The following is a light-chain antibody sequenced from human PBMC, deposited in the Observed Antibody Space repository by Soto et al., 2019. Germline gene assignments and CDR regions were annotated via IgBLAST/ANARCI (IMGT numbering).Light chain of an antibody. CDR3: QQYNNWPRT. CDR1: QSISGW. V-gene: IGKV1-5*01. J-gene: IGKJ1*01. Sequence: IQMTQSPSAPSASVGGRISITCRASQSISGWLAWYQRKPGKAPKLLIYDASTLESGVPSRFSGSGSGTEFTLTISSLQSEDFAVYYCQQYNNWPRTFGQGTKVDIK. CDR2: DAS.